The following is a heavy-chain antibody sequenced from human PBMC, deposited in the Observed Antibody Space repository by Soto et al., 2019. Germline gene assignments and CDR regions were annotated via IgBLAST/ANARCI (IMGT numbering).Heavy chain of an antibody. D-gene: IGHD3-9*01. Sequence: PSETLSLTCAVSAYSISGGYFWGWIRQPPGRGLEWIGSIYHSGSTDYSSSLKSRLALSIDTSKNQFSLKLSSVTATDTAVYYCARGRATGHFDYWGQGTLVT. CDR2: IYHSGST. V-gene: IGHV4-38-2*01. CDR3: ARGRATGHFDY. CDR1: AYSISGGYF. J-gene: IGHJ4*02.